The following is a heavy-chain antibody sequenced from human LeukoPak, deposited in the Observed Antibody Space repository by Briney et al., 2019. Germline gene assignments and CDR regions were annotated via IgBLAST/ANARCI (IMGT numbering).Heavy chain of an antibody. V-gene: IGHV3-23*01. CDR3: AKVRGPYCDSSGAFDY. CDR2: ISGSGGST. CDR1: GFTFSSYA. D-gene: IGHD3-22*01. Sequence: PGGSLRLSCAASGFTFSSYAMSWVRQAPGKGLEWVSAISGSGGSTYYADSVKGRFTISRDNSKNTLYLQMNSLRAEDTAVYYCAKVRGPYCDSSGAFDYWGQGTLVTVSS. J-gene: IGHJ4*02.